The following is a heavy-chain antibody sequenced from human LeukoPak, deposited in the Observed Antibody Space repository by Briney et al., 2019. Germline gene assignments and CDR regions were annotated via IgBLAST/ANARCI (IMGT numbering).Heavy chain of an antibody. CDR3: ASDQHTS. Sequence: PGGSLRLSCAASGFTFSSYWMSWVRQAPGKGLEWVSYISSSSSTIYYADSVKGRFTIFRDNSKNTLYLQMNSLRAEDTAVYYCASDQHTSWGQGTLVTVSS. D-gene: IGHD2-21*01. CDR1: GFTFSSYW. CDR2: ISSSSSTI. J-gene: IGHJ5*02. V-gene: IGHV3-48*01.